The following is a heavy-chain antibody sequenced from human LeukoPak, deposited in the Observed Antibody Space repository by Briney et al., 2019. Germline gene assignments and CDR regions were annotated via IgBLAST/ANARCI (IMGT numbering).Heavy chain of an antibody. V-gene: IGHV3-69-1*01. CDR1: GFILSDFT. CDR3: ARYYFGSGNYRTFDR. D-gene: IGHD3-10*01. Sequence: GGSLRLSCAASGFILSDFTMNWVRQAPGKGLEWVSTISNTGVTHYADSVKGRFTISRDSAKNSQYLQIYSLRDEDTAVYYCARYYFGSGNYRTFDRWGQGTLVIVSS. J-gene: IGHJ4*02. CDR2: ISNTGVT.